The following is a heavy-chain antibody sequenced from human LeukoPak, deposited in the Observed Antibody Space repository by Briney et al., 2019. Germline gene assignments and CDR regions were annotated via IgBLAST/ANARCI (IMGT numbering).Heavy chain of an antibody. Sequence: SSETLSLTCAVYGGSFSGYYWSWIRQPPGKGLGWIGEINHSGSTNYNPSLKSRVTISVDTSKDQFSLKLSSVTAADTAVYYCAREKYDSPFFDYWGQGTLVTVSS. D-gene: IGHD3-22*01. V-gene: IGHV4-34*01. CDR1: GGSFSGYY. CDR3: AREKYDSPFFDY. J-gene: IGHJ4*02. CDR2: INHSGST.